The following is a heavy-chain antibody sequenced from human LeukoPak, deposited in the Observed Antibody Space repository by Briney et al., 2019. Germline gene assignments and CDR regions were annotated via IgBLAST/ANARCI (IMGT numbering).Heavy chain of an antibody. Sequence: GGSLRLSCAASGFSLSSYSMNWVRQAPGKGLEWVSPITIGSNFIYYADSVKGRFTISRDNAKSSLFLQMNSLRAEDTAVYFCARDGHGDGFLTGYSYFGMDVWGQGTTVTVSS. J-gene: IGHJ6*02. CDR2: ITIGSNFI. V-gene: IGHV3-21*01. D-gene: IGHD3-9*01. CDR1: GFSLSSYS. CDR3: ARDGHGDGFLTGYSYFGMDV.